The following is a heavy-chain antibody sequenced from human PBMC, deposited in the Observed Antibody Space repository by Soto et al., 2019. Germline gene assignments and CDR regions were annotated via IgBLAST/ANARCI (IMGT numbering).Heavy chain of an antibody. CDR1: GGTFSSYT. J-gene: IGHJ3*02. CDR3: ARDDFDLRIFDI. Sequence: SVKVSCKASGGTFSSYTISWVRQAPGQGLEWMGRIIPILGIANYAQKFQGRVTITADKSTSTAYMELSSLRSEDTALYYCARDDFDLRIFDIWGQGTMVTVSS. CDR2: IIPILGIA. D-gene: IGHD2-15*01. V-gene: IGHV1-69*04.